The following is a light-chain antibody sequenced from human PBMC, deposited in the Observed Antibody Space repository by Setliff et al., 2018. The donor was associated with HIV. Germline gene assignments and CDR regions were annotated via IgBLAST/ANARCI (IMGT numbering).Light chain of an antibody. Sequence: QSALTQPASVSGSPGQSITFSCTGTSSDVGGYSYVSWYQQHPGKAPKLIIYEVRNRPSGVSNRFSGSKSGNTASLTISGLQAEDEADYYCSSYAITNTLPFGTGTKVTVL. J-gene: IGLJ1*01. CDR2: EVR. V-gene: IGLV2-14*01. CDR3: SSYAITNTLP. CDR1: SSDVGGYSY.